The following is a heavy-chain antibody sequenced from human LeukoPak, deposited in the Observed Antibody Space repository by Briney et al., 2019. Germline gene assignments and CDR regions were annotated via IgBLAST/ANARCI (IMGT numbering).Heavy chain of an antibody. Sequence: ASVKVSCKASRYTFSDYYIHWVRQAPGQGLEWMGWINPKSGGTNYAQKFQGRVTMTGDTSISTAYMELSRLRSDDTAVYYCARAMNSNDWLDPWGQGTLLTVSS. D-gene: IGHD3-22*01. CDR1: RYTFSDYY. CDR2: INPKSGGT. CDR3: ARAMNSNDWLDP. V-gene: IGHV1-2*02. J-gene: IGHJ5*02.